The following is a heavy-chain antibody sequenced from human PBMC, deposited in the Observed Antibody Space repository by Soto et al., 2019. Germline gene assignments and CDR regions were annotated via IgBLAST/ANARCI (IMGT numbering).Heavy chain of an antibody. CDR2: ISYDGSNK. CDR1: GFTFSSYG. D-gene: IGHD6-19*01. Sequence: QVQLVESGGGVVQPGRSLRLSCAASGFTFSSYGMHWVRQAPGQGLEWVAVISYDGSNKYYEDSVKGRFTISRDSSKNTLYLQVNSLRAEDTAVYYCAIYSSGWYPLDYWGQGTLVTVSS. V-gene: IGHV3-30*03. J-gene: IGHJ4*02. CDR3: AIYSSGWYPLDY.